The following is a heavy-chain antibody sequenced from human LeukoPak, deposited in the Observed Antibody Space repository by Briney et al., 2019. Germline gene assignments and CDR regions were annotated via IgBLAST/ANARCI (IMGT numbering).Heavy chain of an antibody. CDR1: GGSISSGSYY. J-gene: IGHJ6*02. D-gene: IGHD3-9*01. Sequence: PSQTLSLTCTVSGGSISSGSYYWSWIRQPPGKGLEWIGYIYYSGSTNYNPSLKSRVTISVDTSKNQFSLKLSSVTAADTAVYYCARGTYYLVRYFDWSKTYGMDVWGQGTTVTVSS. CDR2: IYYSGST. CDR3: ARGTYYLVRYFDWSKTYGMDV. V-gene: IGHV4-61*01.